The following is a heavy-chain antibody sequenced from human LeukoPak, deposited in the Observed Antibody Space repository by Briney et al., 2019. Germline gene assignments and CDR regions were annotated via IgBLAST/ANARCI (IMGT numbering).Heavy chain of an antibody. CDR1: GASISSYY. J-gene: IGHJ4*02. CDR3: ARALAAGRVDS. Sequence: SETLSLTCTVSGASISSYYWTWIRQPPGKGLEWIGYINYSGSTTYNPSLKSRVTFALDTSRNPVSLKLSSVTAADTALYYCARALAAGRVDSWGRGTLVTVSS. CDR2: INYSGST. V-gene: IGHV4-59*01. D-gene: IGHD6-13*01.